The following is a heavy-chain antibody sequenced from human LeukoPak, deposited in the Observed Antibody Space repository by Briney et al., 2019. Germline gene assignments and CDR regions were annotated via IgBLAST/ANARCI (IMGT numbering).Heavy chain of an antibody. CDR1: GGSISSYY. CDR2: IYYSGNT. D-gene: IGHD4-17*01. CDR3: ARDLFGGENDY. J-gene: IGHJ4*02. Sequence: SETLSLTCTASGGSISSYYWSWIRQPPGKGLEWIGYIYYSGNTNYNPSLKSRVTISVDTSKNQFSLKLRSVTAADTAVYYCARDLFGGENDYWGQGTVVTVSS. V-gene: IGHV4-59*01.